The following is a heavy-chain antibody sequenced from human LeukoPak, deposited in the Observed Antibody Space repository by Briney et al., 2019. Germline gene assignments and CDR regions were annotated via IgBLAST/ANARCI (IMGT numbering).Heavy chain of an antibody. CDR3: ARVSSEGYCRSTSCLGPLDY. Sequence: SGTLSLTCTVSGGSISSGDYYWSWIRQPPGKGLEWIGYIYHSGSTYYNPSLKSRVTISVDTSKNQFSLKLSSVTAADTAVYYCARVSSEGYCRSTSCLGPLDYRGQGTLVTVSS. V-gene: IGHV4-30-4*08. J-gene: IGHJ4*02. CDR2: IYHSGST. D-gene: IGHD2-2*01. CDR1: GGSISSGDYY.